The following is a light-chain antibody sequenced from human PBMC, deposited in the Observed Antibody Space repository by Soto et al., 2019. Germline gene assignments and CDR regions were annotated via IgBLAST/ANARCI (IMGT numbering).Light chain of an antibody. Sequence: EIVLTQSPGTLSLSPGERATLSCRASQSVSSNFLAWYQQKPGQAPRHLIYGASSRASGIPDRFSGSGSGTDFTLTISRLEPVDFAVYYCQQYGSSPRTFGQGTKVEIK. CDR1: QSVSSNF. V-gene: IGKV3-20*01. J-gene: IGKJ1*01. CDR3: QQYGSSPRT. CDR2: GAS.